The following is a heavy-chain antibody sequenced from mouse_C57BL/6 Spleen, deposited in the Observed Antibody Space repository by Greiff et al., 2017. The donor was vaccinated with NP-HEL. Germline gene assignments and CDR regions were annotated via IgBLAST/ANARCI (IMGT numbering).Heavy chain of an antibody. CDR2: IDPETGGT. Sequence: VQLQQSGAELVRPGASVTLSCKASGYTFTDYEMHWVKQTPVHGLEWIGAIDPETGGTAYNQKFKGKAILTADKSSSTAYMELRSLTSEDSAVYYCTRKGNYEDYFDYWGQGTTLTVSS. D-gene: IGHD2-1*01. J-gene: IGHJ2*01. V-gene: IGHV1-15*01. CDR3: TRKGNYEDYFDY. CDR1: GYTFTDYE.